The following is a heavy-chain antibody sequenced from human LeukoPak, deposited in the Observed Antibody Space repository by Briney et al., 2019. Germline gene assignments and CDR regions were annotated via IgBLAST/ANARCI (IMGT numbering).Heavy chain of an antibody. CDR3: ARDRYGLFDY. Sequence: GGSLRLSCAASGFALSEYYMSWIRQAPGKGLEWISSVDSRGNNKQYAPSVAGRFTISRDNSKNSLYLQLSTLRVEDTAFYYCARDRYGLFDYWGRGTLVTVSS. J-gene: IGHJ4*02. CDR2: VDSRGNNK. CDR1: GFALSEYY. V-gene: IGHV3-11*01. D-gene: IGHD4-17*01.